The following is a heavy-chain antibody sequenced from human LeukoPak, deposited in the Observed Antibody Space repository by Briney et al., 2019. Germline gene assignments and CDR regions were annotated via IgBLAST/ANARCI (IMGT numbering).Heavy chain of an antibody. CDR1: GGSTSSYY. CDR3: ARHRDDPAGYFDY. CDR2: IYYSGST. V-gene: IGHV4-59*08. Sequence: SETLSLTCTVSGGSTSSYYWSWIRQPPGKGLEWIGYIYYSGSTNYNPSLKIRVTISVDTSKNQFSLKLSSVTAADTAVYYCARHRDDPAGYFDYWGQGTLVTVSS. J-gene: IGHJ4*02. D-gene: IGHD1-1*01.